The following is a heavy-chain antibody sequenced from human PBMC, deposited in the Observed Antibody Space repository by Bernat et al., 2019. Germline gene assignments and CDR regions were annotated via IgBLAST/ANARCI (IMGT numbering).Heavy chain of an antibody. V-gene: IGHV1-46*03. CDR2: IYPRGDTP. CDR1: GYTFTNYY. D-gene: IGHD6-19*01. Sequence: QVQLVQSGAEVKKPGASVMISCKASGYTFTNYYMHWVRQAPGQGLEWMGIIYPRGDTPTYAQNFQGRVTMTTDTSTTTVYMQLSSLRSEDTAVYYCIRDASVAGNYHYFDFWGRGTLVTVSS. J-gene: IGHJ2*01. CDR3: IRDASVAGNYHYFDF.